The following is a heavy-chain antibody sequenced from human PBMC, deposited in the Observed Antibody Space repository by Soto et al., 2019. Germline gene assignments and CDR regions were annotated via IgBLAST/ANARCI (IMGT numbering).Heavy chain of an antibody. J-gene: IGHJ4*02. D-gene: IGHD2-15*01. CDR1: GGSIISGY. Sequence: SDTLSLTCTVSGGSIISGYWIWIRQPPGKGLEWIGYISYSGNTNYNPSLKSRVTMSVDTPKNQFSLRLSSVTTADTDVYYCAGLRGYAGSPIDYWGQGTLVTVS. V-gene: IGHV4-59*07. CDR2: ISYSGNT. CDR3: AGLRGYAGSPIDY.